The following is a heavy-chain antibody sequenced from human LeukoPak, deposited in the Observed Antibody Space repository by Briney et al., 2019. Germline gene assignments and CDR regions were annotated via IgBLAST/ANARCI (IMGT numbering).Heavy chain of an antibody. Sequence: GASVKVSWKASGYTFTDHYMHWVRQAPGLGLEWMGRINPDSGGANYAQKLQGRVTMTTDTSTSTAYMELRSLRSDDTAVYYCARDPGSYRSDYWGQGTLVTVSS. D-gene: IGHD3-16*02. J-gene: IGHJ4*02. V-gene: IGHV1-2*06. CDR1: GYTFTDHY. CDR2: INPDSGGA. CDR3: ARDPGSYRSDY.